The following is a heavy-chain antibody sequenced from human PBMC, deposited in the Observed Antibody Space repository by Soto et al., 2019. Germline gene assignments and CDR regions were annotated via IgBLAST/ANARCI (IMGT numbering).Heavy chain of an antibody. CDR2: IWYDGSNK. CDR3: ARDLGTMVRGGPIY. CDR1: GFTFSSYG. D-gene: IGHD3-10*01. J-gene: IGHJ4*02. V-gene: IGHV3-33*01. Sequence: QVQLVESGGGVVQPGRSLRLSCAASGFTFSSYGMHWVRQAPGKGLEWVAVIWYDGSNKYYADSVKGRFTISRDNSKNTLYLQMNSLRAEDTAGYYCARDLGTMVRGGPIYWGQGTLVTVSS.